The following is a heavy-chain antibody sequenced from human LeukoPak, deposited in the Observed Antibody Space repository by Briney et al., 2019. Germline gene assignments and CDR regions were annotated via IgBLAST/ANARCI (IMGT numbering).Heavy chain of an antibody. CDR2: IYYSGST. CDR1: GGSISSYY. J-gene: IGHJ4*02. D-gene: IGHD6-13*01. V-gene: IGHV4-59*01. Sequence: SETLSLTCTVSGGSISSYYWSWIRQPPGKGLEWIGYIYYSGSTNYNPSLKSRVTISVDTSKNQFSLKLSSVTAADTAVYYCARGGRSSSWSEGLFGYWGQGTLVTVSS. CDR3: ARGGRSSSWSEGLFGY.